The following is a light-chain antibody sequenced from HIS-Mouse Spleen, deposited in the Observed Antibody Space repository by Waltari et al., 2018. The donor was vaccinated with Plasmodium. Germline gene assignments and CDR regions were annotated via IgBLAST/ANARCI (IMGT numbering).Light chain of an antibody. CDR2: GAS. V-gene: IGKV3-20*01. J-gene: IGKJ2*01. CDR1: QSVSSSY. CDR3: QQYGSSYT. Sequence: EIVLTQSPGTLSLSPADRATLSCRASQSVSSSYLAWYQQKPGQAPRLLIYGASSRAPGIPDRFSGSGSGTDFTLTISRLEPEDFAVYYCQQYGSSYTFGQGTKLEIK.